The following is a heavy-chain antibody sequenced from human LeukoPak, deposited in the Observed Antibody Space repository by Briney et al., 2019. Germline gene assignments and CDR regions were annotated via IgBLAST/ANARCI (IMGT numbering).Heavy chain of an antibody. Sequence: ASVKVSCKASGYTFTFYDIHWVRQAPGQGLEWIGWMNPNSGNTGYAQKFQGRVTSTRNTSTGTAYMELSSLRSDDTAVYYCARGMRDAFDIWGQGTMVTVSS. CDR1: GYTFTFYD. J-gene: IGHJ3*02. V-gene: IGHV1-8*03. CDR2: MNPNSGNT. CDR3: ARGMRDAFDI.